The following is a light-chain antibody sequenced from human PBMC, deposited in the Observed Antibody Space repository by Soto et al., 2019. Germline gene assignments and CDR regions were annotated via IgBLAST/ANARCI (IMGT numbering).Light chain of an antibody. CDR1: QSLNTNS. CDR2: AAS. V-gene: IGKV3-20*01. Sequence: EIVLTQSPGTLSLSPGERATLSCRASQSLNTNSLAWYQQKPGQTPRPLIYAASTRDTDIPDRFIGSGSGTDFALTITRLEPEDFALYYCQQYNASPLTFGPGTKLDVK. J-gene: IGKJ3*01. CDR3: QQYNASPLT.